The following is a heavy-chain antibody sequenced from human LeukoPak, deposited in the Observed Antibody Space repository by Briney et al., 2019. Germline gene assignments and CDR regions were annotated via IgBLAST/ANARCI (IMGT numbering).Heavy chain of an antibody. Sequence: PGGSLRLSCAASGFTFSSYGMHWVRQAPGKGLEWVAVISYDGSNKYYAGSVKGRFTISRDNSKNTLYLQMNSLRAEDTAVYYCAKPHSGWYNWFDPWGQGTLVTVSS. CDR3: AKPHSGWYNWFDP. V-gene: IGHV3-30*18. J-gene: IGHJ5*02. CDR1: GFTFSSYG. CDR2: ISYDGSNK. D-gene: IGHD6-19*01.